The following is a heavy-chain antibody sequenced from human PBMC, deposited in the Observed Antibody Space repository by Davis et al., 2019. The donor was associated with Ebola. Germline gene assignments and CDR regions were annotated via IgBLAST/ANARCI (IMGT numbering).Heavy chain of an antibody. CDR3: VRASSGSYYSVFDN. V-gene: IGHV3-48*02. CDR1: GFTLTANS. J-gene: IGHJ4*02. D-gene: IGHD1-26*01. CDR2: ISSSGGTT. Sequence: PGGSLRLSCITSGFTLTANSMNWVRQAPGKGLGWISYISSSGGTTYYADFVQGPFTISSDNAKKSLYLQMNSLRDEDTAVYYCVRASSGSYYSVFDNWGQGSLVTVTS.